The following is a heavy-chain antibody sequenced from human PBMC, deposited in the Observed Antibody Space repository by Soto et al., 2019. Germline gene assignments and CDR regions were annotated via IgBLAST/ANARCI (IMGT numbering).Heavy chain of an antibody. CDR1: GYTFTSYG. CDR2: ISAYNGNT. V-gene: IGHV1-18*01. D-gene: IGHD6-19*01. CDR3: ARGYSSGWYAVPNYYHYYYMDV. J-gene: IGHJ6*03. Sequence: ASVKVSCKASGYTFTSYGISWVRQAPGQGLEWMGWISAYNGNTNYAQKLQGRVTMTTDTSTSTAYMELRSLRSDDTAVYYCARGYSSGWYAVPNYYHYYYMDVWGKGTTVTVSS.